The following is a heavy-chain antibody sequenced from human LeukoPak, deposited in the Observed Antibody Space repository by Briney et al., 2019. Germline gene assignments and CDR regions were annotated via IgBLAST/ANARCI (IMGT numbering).Heavy chain of an antibody. Sequence: GGSLRLSCAASGFTFSDFDMTWVLQAPGKGLEWVGRIKSKTDGGTTDYAAPVKGRFTISRDDSKNTLHLQMNSLKTEDTAVYYCTTRTTVTTRWGQGTLVTVSS. CDR2: IKSKTDGGTT. D-gene: IGHD4-17*01. V-gene: IGHV3-15*01. J-gene: IGHJ4*02. CDR3: TTRTTVTTR. CDR1: GFTFSDFD.